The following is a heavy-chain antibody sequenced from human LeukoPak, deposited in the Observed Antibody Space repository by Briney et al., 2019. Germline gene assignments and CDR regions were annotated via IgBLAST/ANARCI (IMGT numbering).Heavy chain of an antibody. J-gene: IGHJ5*02. CDR2: IIPIFGTA. Sequence: ASVKVSCMASGGTFSSYAISWVRQAPGQGLEWMGGIIPIFGTANYAQKFQGRVTITTDESTSTAYMELSSLRSEDTAVYYCARGYRFTPPPWVGGNNWFDPWGRGTLVTVSS. CDR1: GGTFSSYA. V-gene: IGHV1-69*05. CDR3: ARGYRFTPPPWVGGNNWFDP. D-gene: IGHD3-16*01.